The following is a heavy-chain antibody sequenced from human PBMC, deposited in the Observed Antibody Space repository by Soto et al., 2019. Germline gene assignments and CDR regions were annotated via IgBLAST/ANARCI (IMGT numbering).Heavy chain of an antibody. D-gene: IGHD6-19*01. V-gene: IGHV3-23*01. CDR3: AKDSWGGTVSGWSHDS. J-gene: IGHJ4*02. CDR2: IGPFEAHAP. CDR1: GYPFGDYA. Sequence: EVQLLESGGDLVHPGGTLILSCVGSGYPFGDYAMRWVRQAPGKGLEWVSAIGPFEAHAPAYAASVKGRFTISRDNSRNILFLQMTNLRAGDTGVYYCAKDSWGGTVSGWSHDSWGQGTLVTVSS.